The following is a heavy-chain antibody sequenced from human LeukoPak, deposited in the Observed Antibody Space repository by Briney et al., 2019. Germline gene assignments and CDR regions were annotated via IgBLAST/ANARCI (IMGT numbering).Heavy chain of an antibody. Sequence: SGTLSLTCTVSGGSISRYYWSWIRQPPGKGLEWIGYIYYSGSTNYNPSLKSRVTISVDTSKNQFSLKVSSVTTADTAVYYCARVHYDSSGYYYDYWGQGTLVTVSS. CDR3: ARVHYDSSGYYYDY. V-gene: IGHV4-59*01. CDR2: IYYSGST. J-gene: IGHJ4*02. CDR1: GGSISRYY. D-gene: IGHD3-22*01.